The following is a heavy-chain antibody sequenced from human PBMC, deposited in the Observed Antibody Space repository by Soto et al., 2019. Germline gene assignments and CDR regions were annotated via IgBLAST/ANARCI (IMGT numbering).Heavy chain of an antibody. CDR2: IYPGDSDT. CDR3: ARGYCTTTICDPWFDP. D-gene: IGHD2-2*01. J-gene: IGHJ5*02. V-gene: IGHV5-51*01. CDR1: GYSFTSYW. Sequence: GESLKISCTGVGYSFTSYWIGWVRQMPGKGLEWMGIIYPGDSDTRYSPSFQGQVTISADKSITTAYLQWSSLKASDTAMYYCARGYCTTTICDPWFDPWGQGTLVTVS.